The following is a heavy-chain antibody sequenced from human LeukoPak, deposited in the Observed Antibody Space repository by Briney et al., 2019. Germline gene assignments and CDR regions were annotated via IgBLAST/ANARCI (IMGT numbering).Heavy chain of an antibody. J-gene: IGHJ6*02. CDR1: GYTFTGYY. D-gene: IGHD2-8*01. Sequence: GASVKVSCKASGYTFTGYYMHWVRPAPGQGLEWMGWINPNNGGTNYAQKFQGRVTMTRDTSISTAYMELSRLRSDDTAVYYCAREYCTNGVCSYYYYYGMDVWGQGTTVTVSS. CDR2: INPNNGGT. CDR3: AREYCTNGVCSYYYYYGMDV. V-gene: IGHV1-2*02.